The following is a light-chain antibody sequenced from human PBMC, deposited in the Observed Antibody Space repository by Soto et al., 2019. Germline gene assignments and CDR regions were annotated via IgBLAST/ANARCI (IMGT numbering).Light chain of an antibody. V-gene: IGKV1-39*01. CDR2: GAS. J-gene: IGKJ1*01. Sequence: DIQMTQSPSSLSASVGDRVTITCRASQSISSFLNWYQQKPGKAPKLLVYGASSLQSGVPSRVSGSGSGTDFTLTISSLQPEDFATYFCQQTYSSPQTFGQGTKVEIK. CDR3: QQTYSSPQT. CDR1: QSISSF.